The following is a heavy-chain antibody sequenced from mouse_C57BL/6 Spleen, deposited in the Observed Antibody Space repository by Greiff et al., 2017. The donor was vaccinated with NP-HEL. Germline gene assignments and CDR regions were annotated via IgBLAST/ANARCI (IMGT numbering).Heavy chain of an antibody. J-gene: IGHJ1*03. D-gene: IGHD1-1*01. CDR3: ARHYYGSSHWYFDV. Sequence: EVQLVESGGDLVKPGGSLKLSCAASGFTFSSYGMSWVRQTPDKRLEWVATISSGGSYTYYPDSVKGRFTISRDNAKNTLYLQMSSLKSEDTAMYYCARHYYGSSHWYFDVWGTGTTVTVSS. CDR1: GFTFSSYG. CDR2: ISSGGSYT. V-gene: IGHV5-6*01.